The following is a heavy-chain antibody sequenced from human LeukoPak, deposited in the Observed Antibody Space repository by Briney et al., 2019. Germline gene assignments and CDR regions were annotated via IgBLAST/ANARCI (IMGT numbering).Heavy chain of an antibody. CDR3: ATNAEGVTYFDY. J-gene: IGHJ4*02. Sequence: GGSLRLSCAASGFTFSSYAMSWVRQAPGKGLEWVSAISGSGGSTYYADSVKGRFTISRDNAKNSLYLQMNSLRAEDTAVYYCATNAEGVTYFDYWGQGTLVTVSS. D-gene: IGHD3-10*01. V-gene: IGHV3-23*01. CDR2: ISGSGGST. CDR1: GFTFSSYA.